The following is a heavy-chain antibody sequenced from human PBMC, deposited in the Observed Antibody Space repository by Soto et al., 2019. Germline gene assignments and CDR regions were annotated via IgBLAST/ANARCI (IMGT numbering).Heavy chain of an antibody. CDR3: ARRIVGATVGWFDP. D-gene: IGHD1-26*01. CDR1: GGTFSSYA. Sequence: QVQLVQSGAEVKKPGSSVNVSCKASGGTFSSYAISWVRQAPGQGLEWMGGIIPIFGTANYAQKFQGSVTIAADESTSTAYMELSSLRSEETAVYYCARRIVGATVGWFDPWGQGNLVAVSS. J-gene: IGHJ5*02. CDR2: IIPIFGTA. V-gene: IGHV1-69*01.